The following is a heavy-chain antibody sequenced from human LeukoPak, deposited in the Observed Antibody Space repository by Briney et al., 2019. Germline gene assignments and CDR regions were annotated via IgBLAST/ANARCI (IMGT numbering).Heavy chain of an antibody. J-gene: IGHJ6*03. D-gene: IGHD2-2*01. CDR1: GYTFTSYD. CDR2: MNPKSANT. V-gene: IGHV1-8*01. Sequence: AAVKVSCQASGYTFTSYDINWVRPAPGQGREWMGWMNPKSANTGYAQQFRGRVTITTDDSTTTAFLEVTNFRPEDTAVYYCARGPYLRPVDRLSYAVQHYYYMDVWGKGTTVTVSS. CDR3: ARGPYLRPVDRLSYAVQHYYYMDV.